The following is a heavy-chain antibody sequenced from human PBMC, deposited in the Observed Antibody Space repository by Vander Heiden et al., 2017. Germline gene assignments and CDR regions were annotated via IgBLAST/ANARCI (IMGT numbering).Heavy chain of an antibody. CDR1: GGSISSGGYY. Sequence: QVQLQESGPGLVKPSQTLSLTCTVSGGSISSGGYYWSCIRQHPGKGLEWIGYIYYSGSTYYNPSLKSRVTISVDTSKNQFSLKLSSVTAADTAVYYCARSRYDYVLASYRSDAQGYFDYWGQGTLVTVSS. V-gene: IGHV4-31*03. D-gene: IGHD3-16*02. CDR3: ARSRYDYVLASYRSDAQGYFDY. CDR2: IYYSGST. J-gene: IGHJ4*02.